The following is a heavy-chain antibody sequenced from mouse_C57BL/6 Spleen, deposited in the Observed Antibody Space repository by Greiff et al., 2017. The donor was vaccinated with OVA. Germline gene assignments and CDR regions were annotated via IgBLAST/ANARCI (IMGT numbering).Heavy chain of an antibody. CDR2: ISSGSSTI. Sequence: EVKLVESGGGLVKPGGSLKLSCAASGFTFSDYGMHWVRQAPEKGLEWVAYISSGSSTIYYADTVKGRFTISRDNAKNTLFLQMTSLRSEDTAMYYCARGYGSSHGYFDVWGTGTTVTVSS. D-gene: IGHD1-1*01. CDR1: GFTFSDYG. J-gene: IGHJ1*03. V-gene: IGHV5-17*01. CDR3: ARGYGSSHGYFDV.